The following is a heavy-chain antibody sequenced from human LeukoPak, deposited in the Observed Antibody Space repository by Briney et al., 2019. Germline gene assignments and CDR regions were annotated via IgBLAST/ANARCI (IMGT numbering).Heavy chain of an antibody. V-gene: IGHV3-48*03. CDR3: ARSLDTDY. CDR2: ISTSGSPI. CDR1: GFTFSSYE. J-gene: IGHJ4*02. Sequence: GGSLRLSCAAPGFTFSSYEMNWVRQAPGKGLEWVSYISTSGSPIYYADSVKGRFTISRDNAKNSLYLQMNSLRAEDTAVYYCARSLDTDYWGQGTLVTVSS. D-gene: IGHD3-9*01.